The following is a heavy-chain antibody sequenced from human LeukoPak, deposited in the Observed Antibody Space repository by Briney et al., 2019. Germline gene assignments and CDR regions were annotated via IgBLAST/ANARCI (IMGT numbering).Heavy chain of an antibody. Sequence: GGSLRLSCAASGFTFSSYGMHWVRQAPGKGLEWVAVIWYDGSNKYYADSVKGRFTISRDNSKNTLYLQMNSLRAEDTAVYYCARVKGSLNYYYYGMDVWGQGTTVTVS. V-gene: IGHV3-33*01. J-gene: IGHJ6*02. CDR1: GFTFSSYG. CDR2: IWYDGSNK. CDR3: ARVKGSLNYYYYGMDV. D-gene: IGHD2-15*01.